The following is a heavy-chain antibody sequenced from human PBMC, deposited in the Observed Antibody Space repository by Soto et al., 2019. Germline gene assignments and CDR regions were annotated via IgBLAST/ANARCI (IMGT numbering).Heavy chain of an antibody. D-gene: IGHD3-22*01. CDR1: GDSVSSGSFY. V-gene: IGHV4-38-2*02. CDR2: IYHGGST. CDR3: ARVGPWVPYYYDSSPYTFENWFDP. Sequence: SETLSLTCTVSGDSVSSGSFYWGWLRQPPGKGLEWIGSIYHGGSTYYNPSLNSRVTLSIDMTNNHVSLILNSVTAADTAVYYCARVGPWVPYYYDSSPYTFENWFDPWGQGTLVTVSS. J-gene: IGHJ5*02.